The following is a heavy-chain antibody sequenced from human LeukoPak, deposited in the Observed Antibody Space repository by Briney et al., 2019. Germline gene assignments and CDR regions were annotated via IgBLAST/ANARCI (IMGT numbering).Heavy chain of an antibody. D-gene: IGHD6-13*01. V-gene: IGHV3-20*04. CDR1: GFTFDDYG. J-gene: IGHJ5*02. CDR2: INWNGGST. CDR3: ARCSSRTYNWFDP. Sequence: PGGSLRLSCAASGFTFDDYGMSWVRQAPAKGVEWVSGINWNGGSTGYADSVKGRFTISRDNAKNSLYLQMNSLRAEDTALYYCARCSSRTYNWFDPWGQGTLVTVSS.